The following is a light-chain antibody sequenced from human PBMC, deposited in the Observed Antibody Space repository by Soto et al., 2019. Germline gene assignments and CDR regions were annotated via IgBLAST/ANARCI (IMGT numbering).Light chain of an antibody. V-gene: IGKV3D-20*02. CDR2: DAS. CDR1: QSVSSSY. Sequence: EIVVTQSPGSLSLYQKERATLSCRASQSVSSSYLAWYQQKPGQAPRLLIYDASNRATGIPARFSGSGSGTDFTLTISSLEPEDFAFYYCQQRNNWPPPFAQGTKVDIK. CDR3: QQRNNWPPP. J-gene: IGKJ1*01.